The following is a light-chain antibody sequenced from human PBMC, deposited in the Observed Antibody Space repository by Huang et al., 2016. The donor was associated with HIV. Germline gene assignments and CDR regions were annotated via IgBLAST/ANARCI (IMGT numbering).Light chain of an antibody. V-gene: IGKV4-1*01. CDR2: WAA. Sequence: DIVMTQSPDSLAVSLGERATINCKSSQSVLYSSNNKNYLAWYQQKPGQPPRLRIYWAATREAGVPDRFSGSGSGTDFTLTISSLQAEDVAVYYCHQYYDTPWTFGQGTKVEIK. J-gene: IGKJ1*01. CDR1: QSVLYSSNNKNY. CDR3: HQYYDTPWT.